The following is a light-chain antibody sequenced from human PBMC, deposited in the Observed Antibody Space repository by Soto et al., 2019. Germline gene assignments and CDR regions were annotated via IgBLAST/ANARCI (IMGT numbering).Light chain of an antibody. J-gene: IGKJ5*01. Sequence: ETVMTQSPVALSVXPGDRATLXXRARQNVRKNLAWCQQKPGQAPRLLIYGASTRATGIPARFSGSGSGTEFTLTISSLQSEDFAVYYCQQYNNWPPITFGQGTRLEVK. CDR1: QNVRKN. V-gene: IGKV3-15*01. CDR3: QQYNNWPPIT. CDR2: GAS.